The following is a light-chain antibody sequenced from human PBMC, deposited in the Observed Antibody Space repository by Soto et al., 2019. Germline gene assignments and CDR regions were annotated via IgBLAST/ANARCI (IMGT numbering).Light chain of an antibody. Sequence: EIVLTQSPGTLSLSPGERATLSCRASQSVSSSYLAWYQQKPGQAPRLLIYGASSRATGIPDRFSGSGSGTDFTRTISRLEPEDVAVYYCQQYGSSPPVTFGGGTKVEIK. V-gene: IGKV3-20*01. CDR1: QSVSSSY. J-gene: IGKJ4*01. CDR2: GAS. CDR3: QQYGSSPPVT.